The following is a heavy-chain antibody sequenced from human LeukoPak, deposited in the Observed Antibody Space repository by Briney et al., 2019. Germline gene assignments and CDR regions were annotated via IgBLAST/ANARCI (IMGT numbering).Heavy chain of an antibody. Sequence: PSETLSLTCSVSGGSISSSSYYWGWIRQPPGKGLEWIGSIYYSGSTYYNPSLKRRVTISVDTSKNQFSLKLSSVTAADTAVYYCASREYYYVSYRPRPSSDYWGQGTLVTVSS. CDR2: IYYSGST. V-gene: IGHV4-39*01. J-gene: IGHJ4*02. CDR3: ASREYYYVSYRPRPSSDY. D-gene: IGHD3-10*02. CDR1: GGSISSSSYY.